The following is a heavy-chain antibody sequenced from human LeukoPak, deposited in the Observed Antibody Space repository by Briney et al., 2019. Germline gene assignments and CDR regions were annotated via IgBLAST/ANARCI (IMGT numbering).Heavy chain of an antibody. D-gene: IGHD6-19*01. Sequence: LGESLKISCKGSGYIFTNYWIGWVRQMPGKGLEWMGIIYPGNSDTRYSPSFQGQVTFSADKSSSTAYLQWSTLKASDTAMYYYAVAMMVVAGTRLPFDHWGQGTLVTVSS. V-gene: IGHV5-51*01. J-gene: IGHJ4*02. CDR2: IYPGNSDT. CDR1: GYIFTNYW. CDR3: AVAMMVVAGTRLPFDH.